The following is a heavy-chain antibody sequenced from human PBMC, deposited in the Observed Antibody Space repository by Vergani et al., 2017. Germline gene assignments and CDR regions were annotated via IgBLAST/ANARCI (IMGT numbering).Heavy chain of an antibody. Sequence: EVQLLESGGGLVQPGGSLRLSCAASGFTFSSYAMSWVRRAPGKGLEWVSAISGSGGTTYYADSVKGRFTISRDNSKNTMYLQMNSLRAEDTAVYYCAKEASSGWFFDYWGQGTLVTVSS. V-gene: IGHV3-23*01. CDR3: AKEASSGWFFDY. CDR2: ISGSGGTT. J-gene: IGHJ4*02. D-gene: IGHD6-19*01. CDR1: GFTFSSYA.